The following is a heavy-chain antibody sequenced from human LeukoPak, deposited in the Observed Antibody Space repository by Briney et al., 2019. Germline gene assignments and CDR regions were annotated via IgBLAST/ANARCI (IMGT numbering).Heavy chain of an antibody. CDR1: GFSLSTYG. CDR3: AKDHETVVPVFFF. D-gene: IGHD2-21*01. J-gene: IGHJ4*02. V-gene: IGHV3-23*01. CDR2: ITGTGGST. Sequence: GASLRLSCAASGFSLSTYGVSWVRQPPGKGLEWVSGITGTGGSTYYADSVKGRFTVSRDTSKNTLYLQMNSLRAEDTAIYYCAKDHETVVPVFFFWGKEPLATVS.